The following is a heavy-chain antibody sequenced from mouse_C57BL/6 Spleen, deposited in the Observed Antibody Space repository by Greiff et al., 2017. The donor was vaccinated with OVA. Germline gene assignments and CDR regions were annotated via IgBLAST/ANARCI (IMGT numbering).Heavy chain of an antibody. D-gene: IGHD2-4*01. CDR1: GFTFSDYG. CDR2: ISSGSSTI. Sequence: DVKLVESGGGLVKPGGSLKLSCAASGFTFSDYGMHWVRQAPEKGLEWVAYISSGSSTIYYADTVKGRFTISRDNAKNTLFLQMTSLRSEDTAMYYCARPPYDYDTWFAYWGQGTLVTVSA. CDR3: ARPPYDYDTWFAY. V-gene: IGHV5-17*01. J-gene: IGHJ3*01.